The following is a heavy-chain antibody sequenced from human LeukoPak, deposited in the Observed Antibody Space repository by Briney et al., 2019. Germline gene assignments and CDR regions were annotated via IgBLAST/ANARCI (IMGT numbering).Heavy chain of an antibody. V-gene: IGHV3-48*02. D-gene: IGHD3-10*01. CDR3: ARDSGNYIDY. CDR2: ISGSSKTI. J-gene: IGHJ4*01. CDR1: GFTFSHFS. Sequence: GVSLRLSCTASGFTFSHFSMNWVRLAPGKGLQWVSFISGSSKTIYYGDSVKGRFTISRDNAENSLYLQMNGLRDEDAALCFCARDSGNYIDYWGQGTQVVLSS.